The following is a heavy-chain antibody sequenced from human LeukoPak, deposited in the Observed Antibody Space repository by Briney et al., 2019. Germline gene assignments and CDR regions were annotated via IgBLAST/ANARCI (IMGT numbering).Heavy chain of an antibody. D-gene: IGHD6-6*01. CDR3: ARYSARYGFAL. CDR1: EFAFSSNA. CDR2: ISSNGGRT. Sequence: GGSLRLSCAASEFAFSSNAMHWVRQAPGKGLEYVSAISSNGGRTYYADSVQGRFTISRDNSKNTVYLQMDNLRTEDVAMYYCARYSARYGFALWGQGTMVTVSS. V-gene: IGHV3-64*02. J-gene: IGHJ3*01.